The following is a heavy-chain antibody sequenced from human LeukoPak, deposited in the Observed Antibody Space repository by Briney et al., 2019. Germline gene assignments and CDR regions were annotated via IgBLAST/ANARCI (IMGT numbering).Heavy chain of an antibody. V-gene: IGHV4-34*01. J-gene: IGHJ4*02. Sequence: SETLSLTCTVSGGSISSYYWSWIRQPPGKGLEWIGEINHSGSTNYNPSLKSRVTISVDTSKNQFSLKLSSVTAADTAVYYCRYYDSSGYSDYWGQGTLVTVSS. CDR3: RYYDSSGYSDY. CDR1: GGSISSYY. CDR2: INHSGST. D-gene: IGHD3-22*01.